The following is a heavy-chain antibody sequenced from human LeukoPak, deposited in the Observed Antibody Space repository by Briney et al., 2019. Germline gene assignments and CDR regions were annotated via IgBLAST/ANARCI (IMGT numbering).Heavy chain of an antibody. Sequence: GGSLRLSCAASGFTFSAYHMNWVRQAPGKGLEWVSSITSSSVYINYADSVKGRFTISRDNAKNSLFLQMNSLRAEDTAVYYCAKMNVLTGYYTPNFDFWGQGTLVTVSS. D-gene: IGHD3-9*01. J-gene: IGHJ4*02. CDR3: AKMNVLTGYYTPNFDF. CDR1: GFTFSAYH. V-gene: IGHV3-21*04. CDR2: ITSSSVYI.